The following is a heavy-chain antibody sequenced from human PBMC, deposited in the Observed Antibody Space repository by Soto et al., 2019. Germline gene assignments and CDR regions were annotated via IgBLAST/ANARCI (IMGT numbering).Heavy chain of an antibody. CDR3: ARGYSYGPSYYFDY. V-gene: IGHV4-39*01. Sequence: SETLSLTCTVSGGSISSSSYYWGWIRQPPGKGLEWIGSIYYSGSTYYTPSLKSRVTISVDTSKNQFSLKLSCVTAADTAVYYCARGYSYGPSYYFDYWGQGTLVTVSS. J-gene: IGHJ4*02. CDR2: IYYSGST. CDR1: GGSISSSSYY. D-gene: IGHD5-18*01.